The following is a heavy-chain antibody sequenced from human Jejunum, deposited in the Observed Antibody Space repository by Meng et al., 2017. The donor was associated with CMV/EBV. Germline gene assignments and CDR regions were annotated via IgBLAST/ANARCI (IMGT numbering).Heavy chain of an antibody. Sequence: TVSGDSVGSRGHYWSWIRQPAGRGLEWIGYADYSGANYNSSLESRVTISVDISKNQISLTMRSVTAADTAVYFCARDSLSGGSNFWGPGTLVTVSS. J-gene: IGHJ4*02. CDR2: ADYSGA. CDR3: ARDSLSGGSNF. D-gene: IGHD2-15*01. V-gene: IGHV4-61*08. CDR1: GDSVGSRGHY.